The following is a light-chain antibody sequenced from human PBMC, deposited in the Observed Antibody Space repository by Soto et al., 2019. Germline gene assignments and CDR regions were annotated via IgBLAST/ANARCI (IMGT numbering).Light chain of an antibody. CDR1: SIDVGGYNY. CDR2: EVT. CDR3: TSYIHRRTLVV. J-gene: IGLJ2*01. V-gene: IGLV2-14*01. Sequence: QSALTQPASVSGSPGQWVTISCTGTSIDVGGYNYVSWYQHPPGKAPKLMIYEVTNRPSGVSGRFSGSKSGNTASLTISGLQSEDEADYYCTSYIHRRTLVVFGGGTKLTVL.